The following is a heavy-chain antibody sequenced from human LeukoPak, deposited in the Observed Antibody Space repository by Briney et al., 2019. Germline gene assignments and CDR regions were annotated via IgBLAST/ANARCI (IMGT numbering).Heavy chain of an antibody. D-gene: IGHD3-10*01. CDR1: GYTFSSYG. CDR2: ISAYNGNT. J-gene: IGHJ3*02. Sequence: GASVKVSCKASGYTFSSYGISWVRQAPGQGLEWMGWISAYNGNTNYAQKFQGRVTMTRDTSISTAYMELSRLRSDDTAVYYCARGGGERDAFDIWGQGTMVTVSS. V-gene: IGHV1-18*01. CDR3: ARGGGERDAFDI.